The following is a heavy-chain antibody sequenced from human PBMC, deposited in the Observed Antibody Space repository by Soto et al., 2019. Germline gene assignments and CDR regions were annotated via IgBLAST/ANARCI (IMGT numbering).Heavy chain of an antibody. J-gene: IGHJ5*02. CDR3: ARNGGTFDP. CDR2: ISAGGNIR. V-gene: IGHV3-11*01. D-gene: IGHD3-16*01. Sequence: QVQLVESGGGLVKPGGSLRLSCAASGFTFSDYDMSWIRQAAGKGLEWVSYISAGGNIRYYAESVEGRFTISRDNAKNSLYLQMNSLRADDTAVYFCARNGGTFDPWGQGTLVTVSS. CDR1: GFTFSDYD.